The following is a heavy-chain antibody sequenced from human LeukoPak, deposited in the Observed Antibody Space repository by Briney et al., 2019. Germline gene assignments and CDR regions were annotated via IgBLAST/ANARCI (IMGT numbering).Heavy chain of an antibody. V-gene: IGHV3-7*01. J-gene: IGHJ4*02. CDR2: IKHDGSEK. Sequence: GGSLRLSCTVSGFTFSNYYMSWVRLPPGKGLEWLANIKHDGSEKYYVDSVKGRFTISRDNAKNSLYLQMSSLRAEDTAVYYCTRDEGATETTFRFDYWGQGTLVTVSS. CDR1: GFTFSNYY. CDR3: TRDEGATETTFRFDY. D-gene: IGHD4-17*01.